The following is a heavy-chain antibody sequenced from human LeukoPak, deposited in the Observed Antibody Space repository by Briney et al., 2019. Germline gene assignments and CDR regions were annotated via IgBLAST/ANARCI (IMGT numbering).Heavy chain of an antibody. CDR2: ISSSGSTI. CDR1: GFTFSSNE. CDR3: ARNTVEMATIHFDY. D-gene: IGHD5-24*01. V-gene: IGHV3-48*03. Sequence: GGSLRLSCAASGFTFSSNEMNWVRQAPGKGLEWVSYISSSGSTIYYADSVKGRFTISRDNAKNSLYLQMNSLRAEDTAVYYCARNTVEMATIHFDYWGQGTLVTVSS. J-gene: IGHJ4*02.